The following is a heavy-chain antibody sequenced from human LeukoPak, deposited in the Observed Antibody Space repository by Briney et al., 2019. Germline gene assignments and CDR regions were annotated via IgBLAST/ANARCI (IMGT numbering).Heavy chain of an antibody. CDR2: ISSSSSYI. D-gene: IGHD3-10*01. V-gene: IGHV3-21*04. J-gene: IGHJ3*02. Sequence: PGGSLRLSCAASGFTFSSYSMNWVRQAPGKGLEWVSSISSSSSYIYYADSVKGRFTISRDNAKNSLYLQMNSLRAEDTAVYYCAAGITAAHDAFDIWGQGTMVTVSS. CDR3: AAGITAAHDAFDI. CDR1: GFTFSSYS.